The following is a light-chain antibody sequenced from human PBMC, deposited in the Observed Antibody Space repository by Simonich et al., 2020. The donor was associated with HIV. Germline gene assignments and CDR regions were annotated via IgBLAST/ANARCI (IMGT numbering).Light chain of an antibody. CDR1: SSDIGCYNY. J-gene: IGLJ2*01. V-gene: IGLV2-8*01. Sequence: QSALTQPASVSGSPGQSITISCTGTSSDIGCYNYVSWYQQHPGNAPKLMIYEVSKRPSGVPDRFSGSKSGNTASLTVSGLQAEDEADYYCSSYEGSNNVVFGGGTKLTVL. CDR2: EVS. CDR3: SSYEGSNNVV.